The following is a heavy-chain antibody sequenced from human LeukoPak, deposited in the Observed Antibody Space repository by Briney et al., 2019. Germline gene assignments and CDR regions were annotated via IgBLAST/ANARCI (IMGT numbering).Heavy chain of an antibody. CDR2: INPNSGGT. CDR3: ARDLGDRGFDP. CDR1: GYTFTGYY. J-gene: IGHJ5*02. V-gene: IGHV1-2*02. Sequence: GESLKISCKGSGYTFTGYYMHWVRQAPGQGLEWMGWINPNSGGTNYAQKFQGRVTMTRDTSISTAYMELSRLRSDDTAVYYCARDLGDRGFDPWGQGTLVTVSS. D-gene: IGHD1-26*01.